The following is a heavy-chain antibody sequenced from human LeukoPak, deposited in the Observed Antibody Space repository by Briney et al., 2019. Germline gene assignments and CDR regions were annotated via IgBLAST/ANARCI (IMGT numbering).Heavy chain of an antibody. V-gene: IGHV1-24*01. D-gene: IGHD2-8*01. J-gene: IGHJ6*03. Sequence: ASVKVSCKVSGYTLTELSMHWVRQAPGKGLEWMGGFDPEDGETIYAQKFQGRVTMTRDTSTSTVYMELSSLRSEDTAVYYCARQMVYANYYYYYYMDVWGKGTTVTVSS. CDR1: GYTLTELS. CDR2: FDPEDGET. CDR3: ARQMVYANYYYYYYMDV.